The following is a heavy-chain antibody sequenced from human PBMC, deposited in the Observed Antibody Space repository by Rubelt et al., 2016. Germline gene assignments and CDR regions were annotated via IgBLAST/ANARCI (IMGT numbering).Heavy chain of an antibody. Sequence: SGDTDFAQKFQGRVTMTIDTSTTTVYMELRSLKSDDTAVSYCARDKPGYSYGFDYWGQGTLVTVSS. CDR2: SGDT. CDR3: ARDKPGYSYGFDY. V-gene: IGHV1-18*01. D-gene: IGHD5-18*01. J-gene: IGHJ4*02.